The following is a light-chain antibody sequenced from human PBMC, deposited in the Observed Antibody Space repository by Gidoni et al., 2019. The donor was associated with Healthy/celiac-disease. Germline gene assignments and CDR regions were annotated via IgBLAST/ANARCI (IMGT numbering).Light chain of an antibody. V-gene: IGLV2-14*01. CDR2: EVS. CDR1: SSDVGGYNY. J-gene: IGLJ3*02. CDR3: SSYTSSSTWV. Sequence: QSALTQPASVSGSPGQAITISCTGTSSDVGGYNYVSWYPQPPGTAPKLMIYEVSNRPSGVSNRFSGSKSGNTASLTISGLQAEDEADYYFSSYTSSSTWVFGGGTKLTVL.